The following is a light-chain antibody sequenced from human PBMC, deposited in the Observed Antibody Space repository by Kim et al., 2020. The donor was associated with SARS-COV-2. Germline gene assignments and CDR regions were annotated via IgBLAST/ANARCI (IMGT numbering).Light chain of an antibody. J-gene: IGKJ4*01. CDR1: QSISSY. Sequence: DIQMTQSPSSLSASVGDRVTITCRASQSISSYLNWYQQKPGKAPKLLIYAASSLQSGVPSRFSGSGSGTDFTLTISSLQPEDFATYYCQQSYSTLELTFGGWTKVDIK. V-gene: IGKV1-39*01. CDR3: QQSYSTLELT. CDR2: AAS.